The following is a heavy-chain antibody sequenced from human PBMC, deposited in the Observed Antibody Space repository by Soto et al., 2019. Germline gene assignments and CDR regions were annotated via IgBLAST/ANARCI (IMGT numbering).Heavy chain of an antibody. Sequence: SETLSLTCTVSGGSISSYYWSWIRQPPGRGLEWIGYIYYSGSTNYNPSLKSRVTISVDTSKNQFSLKLSSVTAADTAVYYCAREGVSSRWYNYYGMDVWGQGTTVTVSS. CDR2: IYYSGST. CDR3: AREGVSSRWYNYYGMDV. J-gene: IGHJ6*02. CDR1: GGSISSYY. V-gene: IGHV4-59*01. D-gene: IGHD6-13*01.